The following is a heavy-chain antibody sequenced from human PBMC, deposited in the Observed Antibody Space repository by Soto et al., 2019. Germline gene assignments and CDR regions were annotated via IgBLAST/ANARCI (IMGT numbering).Heavy chain of an antibody. CDR2: ISYTGRT. V-gene: IGHV4-61*03. J-gene: IGHJ6*02. D-gene: IGHD7-27*01. CDR3: AREWGLLPYYVMNV. Sequence: ETLSLTCIVSGDSVTSGSYYWTWLRQPPGKGLEWIGYISYTGRTKYNPSLQSRVAISVDTSKNDFSLNLSSVTAADTAVYFCAREWGLLPYYVMNVWGHGTAVTSP. CDR1: GDSVTSGSYY.